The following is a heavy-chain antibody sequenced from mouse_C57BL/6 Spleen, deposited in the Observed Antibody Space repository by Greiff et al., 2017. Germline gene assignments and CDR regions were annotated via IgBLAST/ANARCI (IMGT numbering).Heavy chain of an antibody. CDR1: GYAFSSYW. CDR2: IYPGDGDT. Sequence: QVQLQQSGAELVKPGASVKISCKASGYAFSSYWMNWVKQRPGQGLEWIGQIYPGDGDTNYNGKFKGKATLTADKSSSTAYMQLSSLTSEDSAVYFCARNYYGPWYFDVWGTGTTVTVSS. J-gene: IGHJ1*03. D-gene: IGHD1-1*01. V-gene: IGHV1-80*01. CDR3: ARNYYGPWYFDV.